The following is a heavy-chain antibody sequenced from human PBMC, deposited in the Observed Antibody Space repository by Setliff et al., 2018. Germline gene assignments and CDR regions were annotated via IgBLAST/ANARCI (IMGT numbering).Heavy chain of an antibody. CDR2: INPDGSEK. D-gene: IGHD3-10*01. Sequence: GESLKISCTASGLSYNNCWVSWVRQAPGKGLEWLASINPDGSEKYYVDSVKGRFTISRDNAKNSLSLQMNSLRTEDTAVYYCFGAGTCSYWGQGTLVTVSS. CDR1: GLSYNNCW. CDR3: FGAGTCSY. J-gene: IGHJ4*02. V-gene: IGHV3-7*01.